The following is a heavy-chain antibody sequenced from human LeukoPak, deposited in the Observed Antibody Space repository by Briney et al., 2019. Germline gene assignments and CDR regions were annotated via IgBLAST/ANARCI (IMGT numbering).Heavy chain of an antibody. D-gene: IGHD3-3*01. J-gene: IGHJ4*02. CDR3: ARRDDFGMVFDY. CDR2: IYTSGST. Sequence: SETLSLTCTVSGGSISSYCWSWIRQPPGKGLEWIGYIYTSGSTNYNPSLKSRVTISVDTSKNQFSLKLSSVTAADTAVYYCARRDDFGMVFDYWGQGTLVTVSS. V-gene: IGHV4-4*09. CDR1: GGSISSYC.